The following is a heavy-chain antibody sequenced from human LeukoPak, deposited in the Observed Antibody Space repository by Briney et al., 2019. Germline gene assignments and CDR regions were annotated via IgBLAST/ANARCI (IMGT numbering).Heavy chain of an antibody. V-gene: IGHV4-34*01. CDR2: INHSGST. D-gene: IGHD6-13*01. J-gene: IGHJ4*02. Sequence: SETLSLTCAVYGGSFSGYYWSWIRQPPGKGLEWIGEINHSGSTNYNRSLKSRVTISVDTSKNQFSLKLSSVTAADTAVYYCAREVRGIPFDYWGQGTLVTVSS. CDR1: GGSFSGYY. CDR3: AREVRGIPFDY.